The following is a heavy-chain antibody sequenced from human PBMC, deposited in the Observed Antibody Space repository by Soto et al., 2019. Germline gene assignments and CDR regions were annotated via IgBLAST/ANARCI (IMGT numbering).Heavy chain of an antibody. D-gene: IGHD6-13*01. CDR2: IIPIFGTA. J-gene: IGHJ6*02. Sequence: QVQLVQSGAEVKKPGSSVKVSCKASGGTFSSYAISWVRQAPGQGLEWMGGIIPIFGTANYAQKFQGRVTITADESTSTAYMELSSLTSEDTAVYYCARGKKTAAAGTYYYYYYGMDVWGQGTTVTVSS. V-gene: IGHV1-69*01. CDR1: GGTFSSYA. CDR3: ARGKKTAAAGTYYYYYYGMDV.